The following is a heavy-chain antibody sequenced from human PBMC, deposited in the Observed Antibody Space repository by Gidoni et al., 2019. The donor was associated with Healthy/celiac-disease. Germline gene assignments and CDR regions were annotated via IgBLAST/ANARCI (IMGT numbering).Heavy chain of an antibody. Sequence: QVQLVESGGGLVNPGWSLRLYCAASGFTCSDYYMSWIRQAPGKGLEWVSYISSSGSTIYYADSVKGRFTISRDNAKNSLYLQMNSLRAEDTAVYYCARAQLGVTPEAFDIWGQGTMVTVSS. J-gene: IGHJ3*02. V-gene: IGHV3-11*01. D-gene: IGHD6-6*01. CDR3: ARAQLGVTPEAFDI. CDR1: GFTCSDYY. CDR2: ISSSGSTI.